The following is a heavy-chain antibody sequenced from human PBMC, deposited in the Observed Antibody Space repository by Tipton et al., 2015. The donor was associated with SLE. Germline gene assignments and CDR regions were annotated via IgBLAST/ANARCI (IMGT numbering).Heavy chain of an antibody. CDR3: ARDDY. CDR1: GGSISSSSYY. V-gene: IGHV4-39*07. Sequence: TLSLTCTVSGGSISSSSYYWSWIRQPPGKGLEWIGEINHSGSTNYNPSLKSRVTISVDTSKNQFSLKPSSVTAADTAVYYCARDDYWGQGTLVTVSS. CDR2: INHSGST. J-gene: IGHJ4*02.